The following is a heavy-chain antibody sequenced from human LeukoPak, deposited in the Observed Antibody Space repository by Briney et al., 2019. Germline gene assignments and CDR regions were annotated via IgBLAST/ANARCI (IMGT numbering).Heavy chain of an antibody. J-gene: IGHJ4*02. V-gene: IGHV1-58*01. CDR3: AADPSYSSGYRYYFDY. CDR2: FVVGSGNT. D-gene: IGHD3-22*01. CDR1: GFTFIGSA. Sequence: SVKVSCKTSGFTFIGSAVQWVRQARGQRLEWIGWFVVGSGNTNYAQKFQERVTITRDMSTSTAYMELSSLRSEDTAVYYCAADPSYSSGYRYYFDYWGQGTLVTVSS.